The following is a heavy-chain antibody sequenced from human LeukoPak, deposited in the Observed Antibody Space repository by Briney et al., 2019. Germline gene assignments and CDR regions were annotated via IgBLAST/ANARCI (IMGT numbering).Heavy chain of an antibody. J-gene: IGHJ6*03. CDR3: ARGSTSGSGSYYSYYYYMDV. CDR2: IKQDGSEK. V-gene: IGHV3-7*01. CDR1: GFTFSSYW. D-gene: IGHD3-10*01. Sequence: GGSLRLSCAASGFTFSSYWMSWVRQAPGKGLEWVANIKQDGSEKYYVDSVKGRFTISRDNAKNSLYLQMNSLRAEDTAVYYCARGSTSGSGSYYSYYYYMDVWGKGTTVTISS.